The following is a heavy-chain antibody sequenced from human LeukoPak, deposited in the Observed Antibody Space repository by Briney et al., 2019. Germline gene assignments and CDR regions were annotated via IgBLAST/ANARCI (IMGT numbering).Heavy chain of an antibody. V-gene: IGHV3-30-3*01. CDR3: ARPMVRGVSDY. D-gene: IGHD3-10*01. CDR1: GFTFSSYA. J-gene: IGHJ4*02. Sequence: PGGSLRLSCAASGFTFSSYAMHWVRQAPGKGLEWVAVISYDGSNKYYADSVKGRFTISRDNSKNTLYLQMNSLRAEDTAVYYCARPMVRGVSDYWGQGTLVTVSS. CDR2: ISYDGSNK.